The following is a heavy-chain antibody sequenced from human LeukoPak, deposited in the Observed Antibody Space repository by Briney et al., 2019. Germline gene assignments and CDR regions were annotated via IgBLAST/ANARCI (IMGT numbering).Heavy chain of an antibody. CDR2: IYYSGST. V-gene: IGHV4-30-4*08. J-gene: IGHJ4*02. Sequence: SETLSLTCTVSGGSISSGDYYWSWIRQPPGKGLEWIGYIYYSGSTYYNPSLKSRVTISVDTSKNQFSLKLSSVTAADTAAYYCARDRSSTTGGPFDYWGQGTLVTVSS. CDR3: ARDRSSTTGGPFDY. CDR1: GGSISSGDYY. D-gene: IGHD2-2*01.